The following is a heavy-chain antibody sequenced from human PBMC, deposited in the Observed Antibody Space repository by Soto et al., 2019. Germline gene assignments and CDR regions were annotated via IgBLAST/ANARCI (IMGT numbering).Heavy chain of an antibody. CDR1: GFTFSSYE. D-gene: IGHD5-12*01. Sequence: GVSLRLSCAASGFTFSSYEMDWVRQAPGKGLEWVAYISSSGSAIYYADSVKGRFIISRDNAESSLYLQMNSLRAEDTAVYYCTKEKYVMNSGYDAFDVWGQGTMVTVSS. CDR2: ISSSGSAI. V-gene: IGHV3-48*03. CDR3: TKEKYVMNSGYDAFDV. J-gene: IGHJ3*01.